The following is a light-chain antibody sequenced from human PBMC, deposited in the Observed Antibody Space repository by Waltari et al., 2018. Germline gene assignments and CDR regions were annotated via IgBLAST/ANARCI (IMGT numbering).Light chain of an antibody. CDR2: NTY. CDR1: QSVARA. J-gene: IGKJ1*01. CDR3: QNYVRLPAT. V-gene: IGKV3-20*01. Sequence: IVLTQSPGTLSLSPGERATLSCRASQSVARALAWYQQKPGQPPRLLIYNTYTRATGVPDRFSGGGSGTDFSLTISRLEPEDFAVYYCQNYVRLPATFGQGTKVEIK.